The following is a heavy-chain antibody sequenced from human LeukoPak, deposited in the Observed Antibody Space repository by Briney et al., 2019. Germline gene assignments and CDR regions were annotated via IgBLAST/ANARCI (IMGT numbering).Heavy chain of an antibody. V-gene: IGHV1-69*13. J-gene: IGHJ5*02. CDR3: ARQSHCSSTSCYIAGWFDP. D-gene: IGHD2-2*01. CDR2: IIPIFGTA. CDR1: GGTFSSYA. Sequence: SVKVSCKASGGTFSSYAISWVRQAPGQGLEWMGGIIPIFGTANYAQKFQGRVTITADESTSTAYMELSSLRSEDTAVYYCARQSHCSSTSCYIAGWFDPWGQGTLVTVSS.